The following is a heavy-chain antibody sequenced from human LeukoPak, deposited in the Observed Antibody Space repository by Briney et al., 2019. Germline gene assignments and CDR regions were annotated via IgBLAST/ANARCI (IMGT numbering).Heavy chain of an antibody. CDR1: GFTFSSYE. CDR2: ISSSSSTI. Sequence: GGSLRLSCAASGFTFSSYEMNWVRQAPGKGLEWVSYISSSSSTIYYADSVKGRFTISGDNSKNTLYLQMNSLRAEDTAVYYCAKAMPGIAVAIDAFDIWGQGTMVTVSS. CDR3: AKAMPGIAVAIDAFDI. V-gene: IGHV3-48*03. D-gene: IGHD6-19*01. J-gene: IGHJ3*02.